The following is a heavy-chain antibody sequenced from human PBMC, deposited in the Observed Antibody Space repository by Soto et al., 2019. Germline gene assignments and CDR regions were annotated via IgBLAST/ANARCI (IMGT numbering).Heavy chain of an antibody. CDR3: ACAGGSAAPMVGYGMDV. CDR2: IKQDGSEK. V-gene: IGHV3-7*03. Sequence: GGSLRLSCAASGFTFSSYWMSWVRQAPGKGLEWVANIKQDGSEKYYVDSVKGRFTISRDNAKNSLYLQMNSLRAEDTAVYSCACAGGSAAPMVGYGMDVWGQGTTVTVSS. D-gene: IGHD2-2*01. J-gene: IGHJ6*02. CDR1: GFTFSSYW.